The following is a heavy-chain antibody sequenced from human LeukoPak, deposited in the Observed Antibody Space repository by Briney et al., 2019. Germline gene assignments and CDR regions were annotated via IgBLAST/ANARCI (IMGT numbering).Heavy chain of an antibody. D-gene: IGHD2-2*03. CDR2: IRFDGSNK. V-gene: IGHV3-30*02. Sequence: GGSLRLSCAASGFTLNTYGMHWVRQAPGKGLEWVAFIRFDGSNKYYAGSVKGRFTISRDNSKNTLYLQMKSLRPEDTAVYYCARGDGYCSSASCSGNWGQGTLVTASS. CDR3: ARGDGYCSSASCSGN. J-gene: IGHJ4*02. CDR1: GFTLNTYG.